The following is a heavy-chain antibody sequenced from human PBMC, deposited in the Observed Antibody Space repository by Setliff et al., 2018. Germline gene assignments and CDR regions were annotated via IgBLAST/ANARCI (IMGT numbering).Heavy chain of an antibody. Sequence: SETLSLTCTVPGGSISSISYYWGWIRQPPGKGLEWIGTVYDSGTTYYNPSLKSRVTIFVDTSKNQFSLRLNSVTAADTAVYYCARTGTYRYFDYWGRGTLVTV. CDR1: GGSISSISYY. V-gene: IGHV4-39*01. CDR3: ARTGTYRYFDY. D-gene: IGHD1-1*01. CDR2: VYDSGTT. J-gene: IGHJ4*02.